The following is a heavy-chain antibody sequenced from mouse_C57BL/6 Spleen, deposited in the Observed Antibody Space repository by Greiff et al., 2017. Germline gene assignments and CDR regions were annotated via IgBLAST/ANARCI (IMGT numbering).Heavy chain of an antibody. V-gene: IGHV1-50*01. CDR1: GYTFTSYW. D-gene: IGHD3-3*01. CDR2: IDPSDSYT. J-gene: IGHJ3*01. CDR3: ASRGDVAY. Sequence: QVQLQQPGAELVKPGASVKLSCKASGYTFTSYWMQWVKQRPGQGLEWIGEIDPSDSYTNYNQKFKGKATLTVDTSSSTAYMQLSSLTSEDSAVYYCASRGDVAYWGQGTLVTVSA.